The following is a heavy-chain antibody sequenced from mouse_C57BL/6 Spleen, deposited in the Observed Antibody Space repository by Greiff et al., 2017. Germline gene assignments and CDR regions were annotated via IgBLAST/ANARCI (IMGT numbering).Heavy chain of an antibody. CDR3: VRQPPPRGSSPSYAMDY. D-gene: IGHD1-1*01. J-gene: IGHJ4*01. CDR1: GFSFNTYA. Sequence: EVQLVESGGGLVQPKGSLKLSCAASGFSFNTYAMNWVRQAPGKGLEWVARIRSKSNNYATYYADSVKDRFTISRDDSESMLYLQMNNLKTEDTAMYYCVRQPPPRGSSPSYAMDYWGQGTSVTVSS. V-gene: IGHV10-1*01. CDR2: IRSKSNNYAT.